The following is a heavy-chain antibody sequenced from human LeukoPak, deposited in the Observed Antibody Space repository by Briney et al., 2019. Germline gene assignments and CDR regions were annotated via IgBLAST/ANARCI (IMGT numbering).Heavy chain of an antibody. J-gene: IGHJ6*02. D-gene: IGHD3-3*01. CDR2: IYYSGST. CDR3: ARKVNYDFWSGYPVGPYYYYGMDV. V-gene: IGHV4-31*03. Sequence: SETLSLTCTVSGGSISSGGYYWSWIRQHPGKGLEWIGYIYYSGSTYYNPSLKSRVTISVDTSKNQFSLKLSSVTAADTAVYYCARKVNYDFWSGYPVGPYYYYGMDVWGQGTTVTVSS. CDR1: GGSISSGGYY.